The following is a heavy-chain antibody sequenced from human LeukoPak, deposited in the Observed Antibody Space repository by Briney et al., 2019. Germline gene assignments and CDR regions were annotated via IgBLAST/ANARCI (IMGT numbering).Heavy chain of an antibody. CDR3: AKVPHYSGSYYTPLFDY. V-gene: IGHV3-23*01. D-gene: IGHD1-26*01. CDR2: ISGSGGST. J-gene: IGHJ4*02. CDR1: GFTFSSYA. Sequence: PGGSLRLSCAASGFTFSSYAMSWVRQAPGKGLEWVSAISGSGGSTYYADSVKGRFTISRDNSKNTLYLQMNSLRAEDTAVYYCAKVPHYSGSYYTPLFDYWGQGTLVTVSS.